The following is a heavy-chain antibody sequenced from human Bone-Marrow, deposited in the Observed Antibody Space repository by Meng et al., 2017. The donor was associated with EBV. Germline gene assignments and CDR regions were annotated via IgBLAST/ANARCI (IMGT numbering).Heavy chain of an antibody. Sequence: GQLWESGGGSVQPGGALGLSCAASEFTFSSYWMHWVRQAPGKGLVWVSRINSDGSSTSYADSVKGRFSISRDNAKNTLYLQMNSLTVDDTAIYYCVRGYGGSYLGGDHWGQGTLVTVPS. CDR2: INSDGSST. V-gene: IGHV3-74*01. CDR1: EFTFSSYW. D-gene: IGHD1-26*01. CDR3: VRGYGGSYLGGDH. J-gene: IGHJ5*02.